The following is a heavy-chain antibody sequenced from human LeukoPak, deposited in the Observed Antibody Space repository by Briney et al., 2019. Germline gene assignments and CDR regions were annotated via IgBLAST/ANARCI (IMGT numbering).Heavy chain of an antibody. V-gene: IGHV4-34*01. J-gene: IGHJ5*02. CDR3: ASLRSVVVTAPPGEQENWFDP. CDR1: GGSFSGYY. Sequence: SETLSLTCAVYGGSFSGYYWSWIRQPPGKGLEWIGEINHSGRSNYNPSLKSRVTISVDTSKNQFSLKLSSVTAADTAVYDCASLRSVVVTAPPGEQENWFDPWGQGTLVTVSS. CDR2: INHSGRS. D-gene: IGHD2-21*02.